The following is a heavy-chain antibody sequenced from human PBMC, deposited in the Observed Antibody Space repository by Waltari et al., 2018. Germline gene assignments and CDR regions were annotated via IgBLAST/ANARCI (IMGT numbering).Heavy chain of an antibody. Sequence: QITLKESGPTLVKPTQTLTLTCTFSGFSLSTSGVGVGWIRQPPGKALEWLALIYWDDDKRYSPSLKSRLTITKDTSKNQVVLTMTNMDPVDTATYYCAHRRRGYSYGLDAFDIWGQGTMVTVSS. CDR2: IYWDDDK. D-gene: IGHD5-18*01. CDR3: AHRRRGYSYGLDAFDI. CDR1: GFSLSTSGVG. V-gene: IGHV2-5*02. J-gene: IGHJ3*02.